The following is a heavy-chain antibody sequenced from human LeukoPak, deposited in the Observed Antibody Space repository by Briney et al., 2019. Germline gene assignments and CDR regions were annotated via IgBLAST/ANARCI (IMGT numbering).Heavy chain of an antibody. CDR2: INPNSGGT. CDR1: GYTVTGYY. CDR3: AREPTEYDFWSGFYYYYMDD. V-gene: IGHV1-2*02. Sequence: ASVKVSCKASGYTVTGYYMHWVRQAPGQGLEWMGWINPNSGGTNYAQKFQGRVTMTRDTSISTAYMELSRLRSDDTAVYYCAREPTEYDFWSGFYYYYMDDWGKGTTVTVSS. D-gene: IGHD3-3*01. J-gene: IGHJ6*03.